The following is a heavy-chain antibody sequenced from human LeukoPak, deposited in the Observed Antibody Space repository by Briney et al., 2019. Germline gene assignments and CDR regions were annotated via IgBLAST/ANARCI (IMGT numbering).Heavy chain of an antibody. V-gene: IGHV4-4*02. D-gene: IGHD4-17*01. CDR1: GGSISSSNW. CDR2: IYHSGST. J-gene: IGHJ5*02. CDR3: ARGPLTVTRGFDP. Sequence: SGTLSLTRAVSGGSISSSNWWSWVRQPPGKGLEWIGEIYHSGSTNYNPSLKSRVTISVDKSKNQFSLKLSSVTAADTAIYYCARGPLTVTRGFDPWGQGTLVTVSS.